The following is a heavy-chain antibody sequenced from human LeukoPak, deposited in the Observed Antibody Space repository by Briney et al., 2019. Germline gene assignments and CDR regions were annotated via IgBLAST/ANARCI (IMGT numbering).Heavy chain of an antibody. D-gene: IGHD6-6*01. Sequence: PGGSLRLSCAASGFTFSSYGMHWVRQAPGKGLEWVAVISYDGSNKYYADSVKGRFTISRDNSKNTLYLQMNSLRAEDTAVYYCAKDWKSAARPHLFDYWGQGTLVTVSS. CDR2: ISYDGSNK. J-gene: IGHJ4*02. CDR1: GFTFSSYG. V-gene: IGHV3-30*18. CDR3: AKDWKSAARPHLFDY.